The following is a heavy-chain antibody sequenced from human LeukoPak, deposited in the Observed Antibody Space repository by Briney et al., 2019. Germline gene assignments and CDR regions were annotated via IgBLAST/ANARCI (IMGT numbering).Heavy chain of an antibody. D-gene: IGHD4-11*01. CDR3: ATLEDYSNYVFDY. V-gene: IGHV1-2*06. CDR1: GYTFTGYY. CDR2: INPNSGGT. Sequence: ASVKVSCKASGYTFTGYYMHWVRQAPGQGLEWMGRINPNSGGTNYAQKFQGRVTMTRDTSISTAYMELSRLRSDDTAVYYCATLEDYSNYVFDYWGQGTLVTVSS. J-gene: IGHJ4*02.